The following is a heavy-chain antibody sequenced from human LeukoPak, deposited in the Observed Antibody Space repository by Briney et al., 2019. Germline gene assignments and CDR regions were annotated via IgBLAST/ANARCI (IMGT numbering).Heavy chain of an antibody. Sequence: GGSLRLSCAASGFTFSSYGMHWVRQAPGEGLEWVAFIRYDGSNKYYADSVKGRFTISRDNSKNTLYLQMNSLRAEDTAVYYCAKKSIAVAGKYFQHWGQGTLVTVSS. J-gene: IGHJ1*01. CDR1: GFTFSSYG. CDR3: AKKSIAVAGKYFQH. D-gene: IGHD6-19*01. V-gene: IGHV3-30*02. CDR2: IRYDGSNK.